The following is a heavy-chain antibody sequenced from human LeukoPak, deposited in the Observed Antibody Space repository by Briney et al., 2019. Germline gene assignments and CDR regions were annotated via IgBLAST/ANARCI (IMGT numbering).Heavy chain of an antibody. D-gene: IGHD6-19*01. J-gene: IGHJ4*02. CDR1: GFTVSSNY. V-gene: IGHV3-53*01. Sequence: GGSLRLSCAVSGFTVSSNYMSWVRQAPGKGLEWVSVIYSGGSTYYADSVKGRFTISRDNSKNTLHLQMNSLRAEDTAVYYCARDVVSVPGTGTFDYWGQGTLVTVSS. CDR2: IYSGGST. CDR3: ARDVVSVPGTGTFDY.